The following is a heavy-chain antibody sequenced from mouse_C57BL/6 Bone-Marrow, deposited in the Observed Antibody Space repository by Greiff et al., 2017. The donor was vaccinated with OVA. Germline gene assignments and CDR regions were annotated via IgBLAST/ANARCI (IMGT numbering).Heavy chain of an antibody. CDR3: ARASNYYFDY. CDR1: GYTFTSYW. D-gene: IGHD2-5*01. CDR2: IDPNSGGT. Sequence: VQLRQPGAELVKPGASVKLSCKASGYTFTSYWMHWVKQRPGRGLEWIGRIDPNSGGTKYNEKFKSKATLTVDKPSSTAYMQLSSLTSEDSAVYYCARASNYYFDYWGQGTTLTVSS. J-gene: IGHJ2*01. V-gene: IGHV1-72*01.